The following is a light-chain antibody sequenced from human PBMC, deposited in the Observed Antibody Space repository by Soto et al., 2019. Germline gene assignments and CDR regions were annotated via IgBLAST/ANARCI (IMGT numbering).Light chain of an antibody. J-gene: IGKJ2*01. Sequence: DIQMTQSPSTLSASVGDRVTITCRASQSISRWLVWYHQKPGKAPKLLISDVSTLQSGVPSRFSGSGSGTEFTLTISSLQPDDFSTYYCQQYNFYPYTFGQGTKLEI. CDR1: QSISRW. CDR3: QQYNFYPYT. CDR2: DVS. V-gene: IGKV1-5*01.